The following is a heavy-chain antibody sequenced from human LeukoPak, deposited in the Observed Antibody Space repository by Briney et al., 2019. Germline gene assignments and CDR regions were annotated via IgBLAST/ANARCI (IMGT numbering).Heavy chain of an antibody. CDR3: AKLYYDYVWGSYRYYFFDS. D-gene: IGHD3-16*02. Sequence: GGSLRLSCEGSGLSFSSYAMSWVRQAPGKGLEWVSGISGNGGKTYYADSVKGRLTISRDNSKNTLYLQMNSLRVGDTAAYYCAKLYYDYVWGSYRYYFFDSWGQGTLVTVSS. CDR2: ISGNGGKT. J-gene: IGHJ4*02. CDR1: GLSFSSYA. V-gene: IGHV3-23*01.